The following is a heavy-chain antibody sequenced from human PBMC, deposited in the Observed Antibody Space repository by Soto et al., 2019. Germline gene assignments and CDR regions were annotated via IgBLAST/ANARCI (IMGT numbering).Heavy chain of an antibody. J-gene: IGHJ4*02. CDR1: GFTFSSYA. V-gene: IGHV3-30-3*01. D-gene: IGHD6-13*01. Sequence: QVQLVESGGGVVQPGRSLRLSCAASGFTFSSYAMHWVRQAPGKGLERVAVISYDGSNKYYADSVKGRFTISRDNSKNTLYLQMNSLRAEDPAVYYCAREGDRSSSLDYWGQGTLVTVSS. CDR3: AREGDRSSSLDY. CDR2: ISYDGSNK.